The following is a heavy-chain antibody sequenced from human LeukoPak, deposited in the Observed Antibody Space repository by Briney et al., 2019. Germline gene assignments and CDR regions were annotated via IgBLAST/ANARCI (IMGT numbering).Heavy chain of an antibody. CDR1: GFTFSSYG. J-gene: IGHJ4*02. Sequence: PGGSLRLSCAASGFTFSSYGMHWVRQAPDKGLEWVAVISYDGSNKYYADSVKGRFTISRDNSKNTLYLQMNSLRAEDTAVYYCAREYDFWSGYYKGPFDYWGQGTLVTVSS. D-gene: IGHD3-3*01. CDR3: AREYDFWSGYYKGPFDY. CDR2: ISYDGSNK. V-gene: IGHV3-30*03.